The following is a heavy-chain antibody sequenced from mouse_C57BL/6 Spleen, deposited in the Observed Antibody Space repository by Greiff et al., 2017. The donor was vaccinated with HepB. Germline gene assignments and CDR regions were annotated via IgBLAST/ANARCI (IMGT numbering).Heavy chain of an antibody. CDR2: ISDGGSYT. CDR3: ARGKLFYAMDY. CDR1: GFTFSSYA. V-gene: IGHV5-4*01. J-gene: IGHJ4*01. Sequence: EVQLVESGGGLVKPGGSLKLSCAASGFTFSSYAMSWVRQTPEKRLEWVATISDGGSYTYYPDNVKGRFTISRYNAKNNLYLQMSHLKSEDTAMYYCARGKLFYAMDYWGQGTSVTVSS.